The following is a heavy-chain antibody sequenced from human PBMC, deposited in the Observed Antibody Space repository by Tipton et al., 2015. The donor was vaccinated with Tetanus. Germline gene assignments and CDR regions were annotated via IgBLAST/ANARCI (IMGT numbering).Heavy chain of an antibody. V-gene: IGHV3-66*01. J-gene: IGHJ1*01. CDR2: IYGGGVT. D-gene: IGHD1-26*01. CDR1: GFAVSDKY. CDR3: AKDCCSEARWDK. Sequence: GSLRLSCAASGFAVSDKYINWVRQAPGKGLEWVSLIYGGGVTYYADSVKGRFTISRDNSKNTLYVQMNSLRADDTAVYYCAKDCCSEARWDKWGQGTLVTVSS.